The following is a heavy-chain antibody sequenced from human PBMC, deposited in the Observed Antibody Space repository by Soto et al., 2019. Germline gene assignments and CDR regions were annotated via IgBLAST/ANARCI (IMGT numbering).Heavy chain of an antibody. J-gene: IGHJ6*02. Sequence: SQTLSLTCAISGDSVSSNSAAWNWIRQSPSRGLEWLGRTYYRSKWYNDYAVSVKSRITINPDTSKNQFSLQLNSVTPEDTAVYYCARVETAGIAAAGSPDYYYYYGMDVWGQGTTVTV. D-gene: IGHD6-13*01. CDR1: GDSVSSNSAA. CDR2: TYYRSKWYN. CDR3: ARVETAGIAAAGSPDYYYYYGMDV. V-gene: IGHV6-1*01.